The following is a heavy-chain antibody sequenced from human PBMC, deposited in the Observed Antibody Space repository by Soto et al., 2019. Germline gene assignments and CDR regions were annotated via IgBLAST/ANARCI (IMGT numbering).Heavy chain of an antibody. CDR3: ARHTTVTNIDY. J-gene: IGHJ4*02. Sequence: SETLSLTCTVSGGPVSGGSFYWSWIRQPPGKGLEWIGYISYRGSTNYTPSLKSRVTISSDTSNNQFSLKMTSVTAADTAIYYCARHTTVTNIDYWGRGTLVTVSS. V-gene: IGHV4-61*01. CDR2: ISYRGST. CDR1: GGPVSGGSFY. D-gene: IGHD4-17*01.